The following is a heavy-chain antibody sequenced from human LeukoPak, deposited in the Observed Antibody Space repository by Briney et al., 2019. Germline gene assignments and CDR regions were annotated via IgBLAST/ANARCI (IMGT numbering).Heavy chain of an antibody. D-gene: IGHD3-22*01. CDR1: GYSISSGYY. J-gene: IGHJ4*02. Sequence: KPSETLSLTCAVSGYSISSGYYWGWIRQPPGKGLEWIGSIYHSGSTYYNPSLKSRVTISVDTSKNQFSLKLSSVTAADTAVYYCARVDYYDSSGYFRKRRYYFDYWGRGTLVTVSS. V-gene: IGHV4-38-2*01. CDR3: ARVDYYDSSGYFRKRRYYFDY. CDR2: IYHSGST.